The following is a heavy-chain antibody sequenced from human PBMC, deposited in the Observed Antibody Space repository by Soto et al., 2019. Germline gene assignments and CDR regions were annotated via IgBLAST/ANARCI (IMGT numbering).Heavy chain of an antibody. D-gene: IGHD3-10*01. CDR3: ARAGVLWYFDY. CDR1: GFTVSSNY. Sequence: GGSLRLSCAASGFTVSSNYMSWVRQAPGKGLEWVSVIYSGGSTYYADSVKGRFTISRDNSKNTLYLQMNSLRAEDTAVYYCARAGVLWYFDYWGQGTLVTVSS. J-gene: IGHJ4*02. V-gene: IGHV3-66*01. CDR2: IYSGGST.